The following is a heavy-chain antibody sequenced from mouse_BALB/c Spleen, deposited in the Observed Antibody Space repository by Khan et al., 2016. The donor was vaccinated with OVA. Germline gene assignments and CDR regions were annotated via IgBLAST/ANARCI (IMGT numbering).Heavy chain of an antibody. CDR1: GYSFTTYY. CDR3: SRQGYVAWFTY. D-gene: IGHD2-2*01. J-gene: IGHJ3*01. CDR2: IDPFSGAT. Sequence: VHVKQSGPELMKPGASVKISCKASGYSFTTYYIHWVMQSHGTSLEWIGYIDPFSGATTYNQKFRGKATLTVDKSSSTAYIHLSNLTSEDSAVYYCSRQGYVAWFTYWGQGTLVTVSA. V-gene: IGHV1S135*01.